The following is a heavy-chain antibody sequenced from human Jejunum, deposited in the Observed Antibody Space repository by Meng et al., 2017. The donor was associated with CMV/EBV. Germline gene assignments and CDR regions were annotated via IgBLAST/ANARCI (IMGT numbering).Heavy chain of an antibody. CDR1: GYTFTSYD. CDR3: ANSRSRGIPDY. CDR2: MNPNSGNT. Sequence: KASGYTFTSYDINWVRQATGQGLGWMGWMNPNSGNTGYAQKFQGRVTMTRNTSISTAYMELSSLRSEDTAVYYCANSRSRGIPDYWGQGTLVTVSS. J-gene: IGHJ4*02. V-gene: IGHV1-8*01. D-gene: IGHD3-16*01.